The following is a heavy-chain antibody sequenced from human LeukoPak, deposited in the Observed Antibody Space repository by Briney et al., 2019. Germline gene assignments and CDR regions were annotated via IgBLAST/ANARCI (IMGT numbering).Heavy chain of an antibody. CDR1: GFTFSSYS. J-gene: IGHJ4*02. V-gene: IGHV3-21*01. Sequence: PGGSLRLSCAASGFTFSSYSMNWARQAPGKGLEWVSSISSSSSYIYYADSVKGRFTISRDNAKNPLYLQMNSLRAEDTAVYYCARARSYYDSSGSPKYWGQGTLVTVSS. CDR3: ARARSYYDSSGSPKY. CDR2: ISSSSSYI. D-gene: IGHD3-22*01.